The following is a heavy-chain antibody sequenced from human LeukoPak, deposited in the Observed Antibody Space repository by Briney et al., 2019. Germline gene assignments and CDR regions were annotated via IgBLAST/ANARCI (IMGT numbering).Heavy chain of an antibody. CDR3: ARVGDGEMATTPDYYYYGMDV. CDR1: GGSISSGGYY. V-gene: IGHV4-31*03. CDR2: IYYSGST. Sequence: PSQTLSLTSTVSGGSISSGGYYWSWIRQHPGKGLEWIGYIYYSGSTYYNPSLKSRVTISVDTSKNQFSLKLSSVTAADTAVYYCARVGDGEMATTPDYYYYGMDVWGQGTTVTVSS. D-gene: IGHD5-24*01. J-gene: IGHJ6*02.